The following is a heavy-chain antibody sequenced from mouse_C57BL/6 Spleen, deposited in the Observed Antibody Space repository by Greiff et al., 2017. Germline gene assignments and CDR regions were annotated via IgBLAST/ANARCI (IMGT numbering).Heavy chain of an antibody. CDR1: GYTFTDYY. V-gene: IGHV1-19*01. J-gene: IGHJ2*01. Sequence: EVKLQQSGPVLVKPGASVKMSCKASGYTFTDYYMNWVKQSHGKSLEWIGVINPYNGGTSYNQKFKGKATLTVDKSSSTAYMELNSLTSEDSAVYYCANYYDYFDYWGQGTTLTVSS. D-gene: IGHD1-1*01. CDR2: INPYNGGT. CDR3: ANYYDYFDY.